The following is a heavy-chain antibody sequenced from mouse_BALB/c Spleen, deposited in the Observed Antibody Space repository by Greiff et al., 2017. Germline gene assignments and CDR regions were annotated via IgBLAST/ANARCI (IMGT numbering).Heavy chain of an antibody. D-gene: IGHD2-1*01. CDR2: ISSGGSYT. Sequence: EVHLVESGGGLVKPGGSLKLSCAASGFTFSGYTMSWVRQTPEKRLEWVATISSGGSYTYYPDSVKGRFTISRDNAKNTLYLQMSSLKSEDTAMYYCTREGNYGYFDVWGAGTTVTVSS. CDR3: TREGNYGYFDV. V-gene: IGHV5-6-4*01. CDR1: GFTFSGYT. J-gene: IGHJ1*01.